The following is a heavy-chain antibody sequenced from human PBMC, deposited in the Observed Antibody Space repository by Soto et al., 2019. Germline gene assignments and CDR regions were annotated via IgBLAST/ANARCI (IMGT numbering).Heavy chain of an antibody. CDR3: ARNIVVVPAAIPEYFDY. V-gene: IGHV1-46*01. D-gene: IGHD2-2*02. Sequence: ASVPVSCLASGYTLPRYYMHWVRQAPGQGLAWMGIINPSGGSTSYAQKFQGRGTMTRDMSTSTDYMELSSLRSEDTAVYYCARNIVVVPAAIPEYFDYWGQGTLVTVSS. CDR1: GYTLPRYY. J-gene: IGHJ4*02. CDR2: INPSGGST.